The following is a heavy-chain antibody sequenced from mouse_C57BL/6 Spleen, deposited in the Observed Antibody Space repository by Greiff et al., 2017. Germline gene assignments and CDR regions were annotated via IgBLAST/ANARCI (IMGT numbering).Heavy chain of an antibody. D-gene: IGHD2-3*01. CDR3: ARKPDGYYDAMDY. J-gene: IGHJ4*01. CDR2: INPNNGGT. Sequence: EVQLKESGPELVKPGASVKIPCKASGYTFTDYNMDWVKQSHGKSLEWIGDINPNNGGTIYNQKFKGKATLTVDKSSSTAYMELRSLTSEDTAVYYCARKPDGYYDAMDYWGQGTSVTVSS. V-gene: IGHV1-18*01. CDR1: GYTFTDYN.